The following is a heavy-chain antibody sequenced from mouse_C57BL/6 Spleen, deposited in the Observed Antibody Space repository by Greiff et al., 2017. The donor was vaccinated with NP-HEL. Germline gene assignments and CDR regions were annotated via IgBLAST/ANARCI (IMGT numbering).Heavy chain of an antibody. Sequence: VKLVESGPGLVAPSQSLSITCTVSGFSLTSYGVHWVRQPPGKGLEWLVVIWSDGSTTYNSALKSRLSISKDNSKSQVFLKMNSLQADDTAIYYCARMITGPYYFDYWGQGTTLTVSS. J-gene: IGHJ2*01. CDR2: IWSDGST. CDR3: ARMITGPYYFDY. V-gene: IGHV2-6*03. CDR1: GFSLTSYG. D-gene: IGHD4-1*01.